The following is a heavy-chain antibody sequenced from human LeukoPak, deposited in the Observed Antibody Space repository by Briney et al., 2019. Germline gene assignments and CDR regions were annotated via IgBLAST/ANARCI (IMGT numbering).Heavy chain of an antibody. Sequence: SETLSLTCTVSGGSISSSSYYWGWIRQPPGKGLEWIGSIYYSGSTYYNPSLKSRVTIPVDTSKNQFSLKLSSVTAADTAVYYCARPRRDGRNCSGGSCQSYYFDYWGQGTLVTVSS. CDR1: GGSISSSSYY. J-gene: IGHJ4*02. D-gene: IGHD2-15*01. V-gene: IGHV4-39*01. CDR2: IYYSGST. CDR3: ARPRRDGRNCSGGSCQSYYFDY.